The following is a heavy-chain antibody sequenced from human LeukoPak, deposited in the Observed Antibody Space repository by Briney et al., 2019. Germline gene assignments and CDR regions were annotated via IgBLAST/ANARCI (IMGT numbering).Heavy chain of an antibody. J-gene: IGHJ4*02. Sequence: SETLSLTCTVSGGSISSYYWSWIRQPPGKGLEWIGYIYYSGSTNYNPSLKSRVTISVDTSKNQFSLKLSSVTAADTAVYYCSRESGAFCPFGYWGQGTLVIVPS. CDR1: GGSISSYY. D-gene: IGHD1-26*01. CDR3: SRESGAFCPFGY. CDR2: IYYSGST. V-gene: IGHV4-59*12.